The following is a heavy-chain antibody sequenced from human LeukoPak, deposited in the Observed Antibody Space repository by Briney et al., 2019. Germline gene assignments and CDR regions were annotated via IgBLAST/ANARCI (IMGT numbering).Heavy chain of an antibody. Sequence: GASVKVSCKASGGTFSSYAISWVRQAPGQGLEWMGGIIPIFGTANYAQKFQGRVTITADKSTSTAYMELSSLRSEDTAVYYCARDTNSGYDYRPGWYFDYWGRGTLVTVSS. CDR3: ARDTNSGYDYRPGWYFDY. J-gene: IGHJ4*02. D-gene: IGHD5-12*01. CDR2: IIPIFGTA. V-gene: IGHV1-69*06. CDR1: GGTFSSYA.